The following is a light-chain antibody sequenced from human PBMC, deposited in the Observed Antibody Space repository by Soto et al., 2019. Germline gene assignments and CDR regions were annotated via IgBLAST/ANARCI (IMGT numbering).Light chain of an antibody. V-gene: IGKV1-5*01. Sequence: DIQMTQSPSTLSASVGDRVTITCRASQSVRSWLAWYQQKPGRAPKFLIYDASSLESGVPSRFSGSGSGTEFTLTISNLQPDDFATYYCQQYDNYPLTFGGGIKVEI. J-gene: IGKJ4*01. CDR1: QSVRSW. CDR3: QQYDNYPLT. CDR2: DAS.